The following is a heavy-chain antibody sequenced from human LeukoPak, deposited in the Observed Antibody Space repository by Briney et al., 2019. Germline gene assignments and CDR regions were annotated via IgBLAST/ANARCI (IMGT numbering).Heavy chain of an antibody. J-gene: IGHJ6*02. CDR3: AWGVVVVAATPRYYYYGMDV. CDR1: GGPFSSYS. D-gene: IGHD2-15*01. V-gene: IGHV1-69*02. CDR2: IIPIIGIA. Sequence: SVKVSCKASGGPFSSYSISWVRQAPGQGLEWMGRIIPIIGIADYAQIFQGRVTITADKSTSTVYMELSSLRSEDTAVYYCAWGVVVVAATPRYYYYGMDVWGQGTTVTVSS.